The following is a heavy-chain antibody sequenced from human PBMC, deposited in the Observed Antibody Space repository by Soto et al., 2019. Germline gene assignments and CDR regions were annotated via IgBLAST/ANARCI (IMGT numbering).Heavy chain of an antibody. J-gene: IGHJ3*01. Sequence: GGSLRLSCAASGFTFSSYAMNWVRLAPGKGLEWVAAVTSSASSTHYADSVKGRFTISRDNSKNTLYLQMNSLRADDTAVYYCAKGGAVLLDSFDVWGQGTMVTVSS. V-gene: IGHV3-23*01. CDR3: AKGGAVLLDSFDV. CDR2: VTSSASST. CDR1: GFTFSSYA. D-gene: IGHD1-26*01.